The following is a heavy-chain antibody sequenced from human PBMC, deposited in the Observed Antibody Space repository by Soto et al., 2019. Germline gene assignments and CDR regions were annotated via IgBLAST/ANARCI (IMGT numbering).Heavy chain of an antibody. D-gene: IGHD5-12*01. V-gene: IGHV1-69*13. J-gene: IGHJ4*02. CDR3: ARRVRGYSGYEDFDY. Sequence: GASVKVSCKSSGCTFSSYAISWVRQAPGQGLEWMGGIIPIFGTANYAQKFQGRVTITADESTSTAYMELSSLRSEDTAVYYCARRVRGYSGYEDFDYWGQGTLVTVSS. CDR1: GCTFSSYA. CDR2: IIPIFGTA.